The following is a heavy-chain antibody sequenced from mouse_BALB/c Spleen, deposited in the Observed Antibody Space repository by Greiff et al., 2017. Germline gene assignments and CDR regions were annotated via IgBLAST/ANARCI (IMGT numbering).Heavy chain of an antibody. J-gene: IGHJ4*01. CDR1: GFTFSSFG. Sequence: EVQGVESGGGLVQPGGSRKLSCAASGFTFSSFGMHWVRQAPEKGLEWVAYISSGSSTIYYADTVKGRFTISRDNPKNTLFLQMTSLRSEDTAMYYCARGVRGDDYAMDYWGQGTSVTVSS. CDR2: ISSGSSTI. CDR3: ARGVRGDDYAMDY. D-gene: IGHD2-14*01. V-gene: IGHV5-17*02.